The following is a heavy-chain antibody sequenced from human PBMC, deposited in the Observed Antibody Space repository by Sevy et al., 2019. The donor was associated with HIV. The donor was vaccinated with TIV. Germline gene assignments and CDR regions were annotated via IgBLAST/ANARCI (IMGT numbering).Heavy chain of an antibody. CDR1: GFTFSNYW. J-gene: IGHJ4*02. D-gene: IGHD6-13*01. CDR2: IKEDGSVK. V-gene: IGHV3-7*01. CDR3: VRAIGAAGSY. Sequence: GGSLRLSCEASGFTFSNYWMSWVRQAPGNGLEWVANIKEDGSVKYYVDSVKGRFTISRDNAKNSVYLQMNTLRAEDTALYYCVRAIGAAGSYWGQGTLVTVSS.